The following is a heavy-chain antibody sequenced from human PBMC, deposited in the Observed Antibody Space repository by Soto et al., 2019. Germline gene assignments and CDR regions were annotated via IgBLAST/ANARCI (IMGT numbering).Heavy chain of an antibody. V-gene: IGHV4-39*01. CDR1: GGSISSSSYY. J-gene: IGHJ1*01. CDR2: IYYSGST. CDR3: ARPGPVYYYDSPAYFQH. D-gene: IGHD3-22*01. Sequence: SETLFLTCTVSGGSISSSSYYWGWIRQPPGKGLEWIGSIYYSGSTYYNPSLKSRVTISVDTSKNQFSLKLSSVTAADTAVYYCARPGPVYYYDSPAYFQHWGQGTLVTVSS.